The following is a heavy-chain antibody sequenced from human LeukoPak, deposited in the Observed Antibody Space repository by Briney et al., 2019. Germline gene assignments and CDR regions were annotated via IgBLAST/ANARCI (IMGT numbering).Heavy chain of an antibody. CDR2: IYSGGST. V-gene: IGHV3-66*01. CDR1: GFTVSSNY. Sequence: QPGGSLRLSCAASGFTVSSNYMSWVRQAPGKGLEWVSVIYSGGSTYYADSVKGRSTISRDNSKNTLYLQMNSLRAEDTAVYYCATEPIQLWDTGFDYWGQGTLVTVSS. J-gene: IGHJ4*02. CDR3: ATEPIQLWDTGFDY. D-gene: IGHD5-18*01.